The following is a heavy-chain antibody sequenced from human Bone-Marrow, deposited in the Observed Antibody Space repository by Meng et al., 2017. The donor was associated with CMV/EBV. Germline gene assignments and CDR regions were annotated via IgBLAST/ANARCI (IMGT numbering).Heavy chain of an antibody. CDR2: IYYSGST. Sequence: SETLSLTCTVSGGSISSSSYYWGWIRQPPGKGLEGIGSIYYSGSTYYNPSLKSRVTISVDTSKNQFSRKLSSVTAADTAVYYCARVNDFWSGYYSGGMDVWGQGTTVTVSS. V-gene: IGHV4-39*07. CDR3: ARVNDFWSGYYSGGMDV. D-gene: IGHD3-3*01. J-gene: IGHJ6*02. CDR1: GGSISSSSYY.